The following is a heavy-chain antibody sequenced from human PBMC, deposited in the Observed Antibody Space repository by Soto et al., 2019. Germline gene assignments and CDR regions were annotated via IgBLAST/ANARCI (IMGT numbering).Heavy chain of an antibody. V-gene: IGHV4-59*01. CDR2: IYYSGST. Sequence: SETLSLTCTVSGGSISSYYWSWIRQPPGKGLEWIGYIYYSGSTNYNPSLKSRVTISVDTSKNQFSLKLSSVTAADTAVYYCATTTDIYCSGGSCYLYYYYMDVWGKGTTVTVSS. CDR1: GGSISSYY. CDR3: ATTTDIYCSGGSCYLYYYYMDV. J-gene: IGHJ6*03. D-gene: IGHD2-15*01.